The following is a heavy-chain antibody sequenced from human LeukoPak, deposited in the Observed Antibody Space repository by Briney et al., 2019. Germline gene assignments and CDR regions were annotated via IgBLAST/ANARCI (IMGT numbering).Heavy chain of an antibody. V-gene: IGHV3-53*04. CDR1: GFTVSSKY. Sequence: HPGGSLRLSCAASGFTVSSKYMSWVRQPPGKGLERVSVIYSGDNTNYADSVKGRFTISRHNSKNTLYLQMNSLRAEDTAVYYCATGSFRSSLGGYFDYWGQGTLVTVSS. J-gene: IGHJ4*02. CDR2: IYSGDNT. D-gene: IGHD6-6*01. CDR3: ATGSFRSSLGGYFDY.